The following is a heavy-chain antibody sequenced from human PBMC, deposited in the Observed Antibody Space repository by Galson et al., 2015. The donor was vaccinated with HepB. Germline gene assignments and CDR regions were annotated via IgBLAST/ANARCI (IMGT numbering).Heavy chain of an antibody. CDR1: GGTFSSYA. CDR2: IIPIFGTA. CDR3: ARVLGNLRERGEYSLLDAFDI. D-gene: IGHD3-10*01. J-gene: IGHJ3*02. Sequence: SVKVSCKASGGTFSSYAISWVRQAPGQGLEWMGGIIPIFGTANYAQKFQGRVTITADESTSTAYMELSSLRSEDTAVYYCARVLGNLRERGEYSLLDAFDIWGQGTMVTVSS. V-gene: IGHV1-69*13.